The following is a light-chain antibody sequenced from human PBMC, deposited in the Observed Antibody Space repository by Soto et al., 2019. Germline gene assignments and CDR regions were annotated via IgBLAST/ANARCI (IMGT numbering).Light chain of an antibody. CDR3: QAWDSSVV. CDR1: KVGDKY. CDR2: QDS. V-gene: IGLV3-1*01. Sequence: SSELTQPPSVSVSPGQTASITCSGDKVGDKYACWYQQKPGQSPVLVIYQDSKRPSGIPERFSGSNSGNTATLTISGTQAMDEADYYCQAWDSSVVFGGGTKVTVL. J-gene: IGLJ2*01.